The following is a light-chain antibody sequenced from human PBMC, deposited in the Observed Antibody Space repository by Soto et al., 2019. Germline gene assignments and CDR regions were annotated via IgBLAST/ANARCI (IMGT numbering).Light chain of an antibody. CDR2: SAS. CDR1: QGISSY. Sequence: DIQMTQSPSSLSASVVDGFTITCRASQGISSYLAWYQQKPLKAPKLLIYSASTLQTGVPSRFSGSGSGTDFTLTVSSLQPEDFATYYCQQSYTVPITFGQGTRLETK. CDR3: QQSYTVPIT. J-gene: IGKJ5*01. V-gene: IGKV1-39*01.